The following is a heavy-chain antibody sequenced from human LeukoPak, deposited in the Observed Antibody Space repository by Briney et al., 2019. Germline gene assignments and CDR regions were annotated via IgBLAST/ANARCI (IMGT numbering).Heavy chain of an antibody. CDR1: GFTFSSYG. CDR3: ASLAYSSGWSY. V-gene: IGHV3-30*02. CDR2: IRYDGGNK. D-gene: IGHD6-19*01. J-gene: IGHJ4*02. Sequence: GGSLRLSCAASGFTFSSYGMHWVRQAPGKGLEWVAFIRYDGGNKYYADSVKGRFTISRDNSKNTLYLQMNSLRAEDTAVYYCASLAYSSGWSYWGQGTLVTVSS.